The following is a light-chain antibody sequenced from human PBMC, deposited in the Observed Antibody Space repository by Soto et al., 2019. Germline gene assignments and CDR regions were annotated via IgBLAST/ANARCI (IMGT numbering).Light chain of an antibody. Sequence: EIVLTQSPATLSLSPGERATLSCRASQSVSSYLVWYQHKPGQAPRLLIYDASSRATGIPARFSGSGSGTDFTLTISSLEPEDFAVYYCHQRSNWPLTFGGGTKVEIK. CDR2: DAS. J-gene: IGKJ4*01. CDR1: QSVSSY. CDR3: HQRSNWPLT. V-gene: IGKV3-11*01.